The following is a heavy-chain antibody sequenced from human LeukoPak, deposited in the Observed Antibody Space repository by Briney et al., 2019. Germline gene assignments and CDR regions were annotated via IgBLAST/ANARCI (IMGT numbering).Heavy chain of an antibody. D-gene: IGHD3-3*02. J-gene: IGHJ6*04. V-gene: IGHV1-24*01. CDR1: GYTLTELS. Sequence: GASVKVSCKVSGYTLTELSMHWVRQAPGRGLVGMGGFDPEDDETIYEQKFQGRVTMTEDTSTDTAYMELSSLRSEDTAVYYCATGRWSINGMDVWGKGTTVTVSS. CDR3: ATGRWSINGMDV. CDR2: FDPEDDET.